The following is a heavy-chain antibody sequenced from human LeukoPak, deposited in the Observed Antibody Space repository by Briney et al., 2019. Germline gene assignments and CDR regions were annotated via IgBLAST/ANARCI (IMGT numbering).Heavy chain of an antibody. Sequence: GGSLRLSYVASGFTFSDYHMNWIRQAPGKGLEWFSYISNSGTTIDYADSVRGRFTISRDNAKNSLYLQMNSLRAEDTAVYFCARGKNSFDPWGQGTLVTVSS. J-gene: IGHJ5*02. CDR1: GFTFSDYH. CDR3: ARGKNSFDP. CDR2: ISNSGTTI. V-gene: IGHV3-11*01.